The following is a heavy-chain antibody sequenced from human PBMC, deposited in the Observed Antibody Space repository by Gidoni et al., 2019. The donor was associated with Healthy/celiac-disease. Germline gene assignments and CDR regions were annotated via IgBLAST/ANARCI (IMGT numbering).Heavy chain of an antibody. J-gene: IGHJ3*02. Sequence: QVQLQESRPGLVTPSQTLSLPCTVSGGSISSGAYCCSWIRQPPGKGREWIGYIYYSGSTYYNPSLKSRVTISVDTSKNQFSLKLSSVTAADTAVYYCARAHSGYDWETEAHAFDIWGQGTMVTVSS. D-gene: IGHD5-12*01. CDR1: GGSISSGAYC. CDR3: ARAHSGYDWETEAHAFDI. CDR2: IYYSGST. V-gene: IGHV4-30-4*01.